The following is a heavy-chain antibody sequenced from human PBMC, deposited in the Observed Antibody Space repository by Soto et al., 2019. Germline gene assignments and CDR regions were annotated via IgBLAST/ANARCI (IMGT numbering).Heavy chain of an antibody. V-gene: IGHV3-30-3*01. Sequence: QVQLVESGGGVVQPGRSLRLSCAASGFTFSSYAMHWVRQAPGKGLEWVAVISYDGSNKYYADSVKGRFTISRDNSKNTLYLQMNSLRAEDTAVYYCARDGGGSGWYLNWFDPWGQGTLVTVSS. D-gene: IGHD6-19*01. CDR3: ARDGGGSGWYLNWFDP. CDR2: ISYDGSNK. CDR1: GFTFSSYA. J-gene: IGHJ5*02.